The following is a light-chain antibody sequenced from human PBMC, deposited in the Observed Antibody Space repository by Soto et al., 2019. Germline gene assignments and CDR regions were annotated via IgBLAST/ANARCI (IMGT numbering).Light chain of an antibody. CDR1: QSISSW. V-gene: IGKV1-5*01. Sequence: DIQMTQSPATLSASVGDRVTITCRASQSISSWLAGYQQKPGKDHKLLIYDASSLESGVPSRFRGSGSGTELTLTISSLQPDDFATYYCQQYNSYSPAFGQGTKVDIK. CDR3: QQYNSYSPA. J-gene: IGKJ1*01. CDR2: DAS.